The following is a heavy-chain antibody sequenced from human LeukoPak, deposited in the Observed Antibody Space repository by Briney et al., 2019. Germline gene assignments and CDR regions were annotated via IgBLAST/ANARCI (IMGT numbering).Heavy chain of an antibody. Sequence: GGSLRLSCAASGFTFSSYSMNWVRQAPGKGLEWVSSISSSSSFVYYADSVKGRFTISRDNAKNSLYLQINSLRAEDTAVYYCARDLRVQLWLEFDYWGQGTLVTVSS. J-gene: IGHJ4*02. CDR1: GFTFSSYS. CDR3: ARDLRVQLWLEFDY. CDR2: ISSSSSFV. D-gene: IGHD5-18*01. V-gene: IGHV3-21*01.